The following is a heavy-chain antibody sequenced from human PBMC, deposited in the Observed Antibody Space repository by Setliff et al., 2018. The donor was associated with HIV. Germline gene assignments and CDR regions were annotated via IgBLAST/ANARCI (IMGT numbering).Heavy chain of an antibody. D-gene: IGHD3-22*01. V-gene: IGHV4-39*01. CDR2: ISYGGNT. CDR3: ARRAGFSEGSGYWFY. CDR1: GDSINSRPYS. J-gene: IGHJ4*02. Sequence: PSETLSLTCTVSGDSINSRPYSWGWIRQPPGKGLESIGSISYGGNTYYNPSLKSRVLISGDTSKNQFALKLSSVTAADTGVYYCARRAGFSEGSGYWFYWGQGTLVTVSS.